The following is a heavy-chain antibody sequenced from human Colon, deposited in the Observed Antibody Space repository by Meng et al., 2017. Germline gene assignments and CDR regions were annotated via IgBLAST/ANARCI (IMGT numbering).Heavy chain of an antibody. D-gene: IGHD5-12*01. CDR3: ARDSSGYDFRP. V-gene: IGHV3-21*01. Sequence: GESLKISCAASGFTFSSYSMIWVRQAPGKGLEWVSYITTRGAYIYYADSVKGRFTISRDNAKNSLYLQMNSLRAEDTAVYYCARDSSGYDFRPWGQGTLVTVSS. CDR1: GFTFSSYS. CDR2: ITTRGAYI. J-gene: IGHJ5*02.